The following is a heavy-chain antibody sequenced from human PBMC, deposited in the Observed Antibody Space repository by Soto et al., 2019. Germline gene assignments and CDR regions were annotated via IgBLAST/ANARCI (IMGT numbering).Heavy chain of an antibody. V-gene: IGHV4-30-4*01. CDR1: GGSISSIDYF. CDR3: ARVMAAMQNWLDP. D-gene: IGHD2-2*01. J-gene: IGHJ5*02. CDR2: IYHTGTT. Sequence: SETLSLTCSVPGGSISSIDYFWSWIRQPPGKGLEWIGFIYHTGTTYYNPSLRSRVTISIDTSKSQFSMKLNSVTAADTAVYYCARVMAAMQNWLDPWGQGTLVTVSS.